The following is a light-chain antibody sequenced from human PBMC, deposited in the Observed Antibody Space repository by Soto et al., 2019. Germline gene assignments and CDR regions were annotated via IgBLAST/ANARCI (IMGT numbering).Light chain of an antibody. J-gene: IGKJ1*01. Sequence: EIVMTQSPGTLSLSPGERATLSCRASQSVSSSYLAWYQHKPGQAPRLLIYGASSRATGIPDRFSGSGSGTDFTLTISRLEPEDFALYYCHQYDSSPWTFGQGTKVDIK. CDR3: HQYDSSPWT. V-gene: IGKV3-20*01. CDR1: QSVSSSY. CDR2: GAS.